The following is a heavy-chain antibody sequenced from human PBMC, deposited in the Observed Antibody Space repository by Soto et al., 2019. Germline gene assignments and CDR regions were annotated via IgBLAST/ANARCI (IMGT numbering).Heavy chain of an antibody. CDR3: ARDRHSNSYYFDY. CDR1: GYTFANYA. CDR2: INPSDGST. D-gene: IGHD4-4*01. Sequence: EASVKVSCKASGYTFANYAMHWVRQAPGQRLEWMGIINPSDGSTSYAQKFRGRVTMTRDTSTSTVYMELSSLRSEDTAVYYCARDRHSNSYYFDYWGQGTLVTVSS. V-gene: IGHV1-46*03. J-gene: IGHJ4*02.